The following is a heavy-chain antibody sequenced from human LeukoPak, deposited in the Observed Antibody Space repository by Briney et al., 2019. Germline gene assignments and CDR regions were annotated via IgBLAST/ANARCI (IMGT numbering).Heavy chain of an antibody. CDR3: ARGRNGGDIVVVVAATHLDY. J-gene: IGHJ4*02. CDR1: SGSFSGYY. Sequence: SETLSLTCAVYSGSFSGYYWSWIRQPPGKGLEWIGEINHSGSTNYNPSLKSRVTISVDTSKNQFSLKLSSVTAADTAVYYCARGRNGGDIVVVVAATHLDYWGQGTLVTVSS. D-gene: IGHD2-15*01. CDR2: INHSGST. V-gene: IGHV4-34*01.